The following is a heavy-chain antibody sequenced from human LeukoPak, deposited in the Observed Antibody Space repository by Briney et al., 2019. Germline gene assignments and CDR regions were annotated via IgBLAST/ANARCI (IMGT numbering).Heavy chain of an antibody. J-gene: IGHJ4*02. D-gene: IGHD2-15*01. V-gene: IGHV3-74*01. CDR3: TRYLSGGFDS. CDR2: INTDGSTT. CDR1: GFTFSSYW. Sequence: PGGSLRLSCEGSGFTFSSYWMLWVRQAPGKGLVWVSRINTDGSTTSYADSVKGRFTFSRDNAKNTLYLQMNSLRAEDTAVYYCTRYLSGGFDSWGQGTLVTVSS.